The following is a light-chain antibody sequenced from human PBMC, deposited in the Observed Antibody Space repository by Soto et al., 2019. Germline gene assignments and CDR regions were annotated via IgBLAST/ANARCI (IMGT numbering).Light chain of an antibody. CDR3: AALDDSLNGLV. CDR1: SSNIGSNT. CDR2: SNN. V-gene: IGLV1-44*01. J-gene: IGLJ3*02. Sequence: QSVLTQPPSASGTPGQRVTISCSGSSSNIGSNTVNWYQQLPGTAPKLLIYSNNQRPSGVPDRFSGSKSGTSASLAISGLQSEDEADYYWAALDDSLNGLVFGGGTKLTVL.